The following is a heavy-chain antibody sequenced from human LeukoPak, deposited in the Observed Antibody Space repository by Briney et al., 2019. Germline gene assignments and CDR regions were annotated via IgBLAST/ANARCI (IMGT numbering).Heavy chain of an antibody. CDR3: AKDLRGSGSYRVFGAFDI. CDR1: GFTFNNYA. V-gene: IGHV3-23*01. J-gene: IGHJ3*02. D-gene: IGHD3-10*01. Sequence: GGSLRLSCAASGFTFNNYAMSWFRQAPGKGLEWVSAISGSGGSTYYADSVKGRFTISRDNSKNTLYLQMNSLRAEDTAVYYCAKDLRGSGSYRVFGAFDIWGQGTMVTVSS. CDR2: ISGSGGST.